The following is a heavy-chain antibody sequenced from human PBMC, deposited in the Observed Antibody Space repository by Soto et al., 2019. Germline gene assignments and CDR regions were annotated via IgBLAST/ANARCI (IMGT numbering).Heavy chain of an antibody. J-gene: IGHJ6*02. V-gene: IGHV1-8*01. CDR1: RYTFISYD. CDR3: ARGQEVWWNAGPLGLHDFDV. D-gene: IGHD3-3*01. CDR2: MNPNSGNT. Sequence: QVQLVQSGAEVKKSGASVKVSCKASRYTFISYDINWVRQATGQGLEWMGWMNPNSGNTGYAQKFQGRITMTRNTSINTAYMELSSLRSEDTAVYDCARGQEVWWNAGPLGLHDFDVWGQGTTVTVSS.